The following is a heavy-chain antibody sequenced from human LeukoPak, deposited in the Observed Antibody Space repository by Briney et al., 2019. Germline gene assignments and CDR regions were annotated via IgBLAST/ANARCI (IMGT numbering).Heavy chain of an antibody. Sequence: SETRSLTCTVSSGSMSSRSYYWGWVRQPPGKGLEWIGSIYYSGSTYYSPLLTSRVTLSVDTSKRQFSLKLNPVTAADTAVYSCARHVGDGSSGYRWFDPWGQGTLVTVSS. J-gene: IGHJ5*02. CDR2: IYYSGST. D-gene: IGHD6-13*01. CDR1: SGSMSSRSYY. CDR3: ARHVGDGSSGYRWFDP. V-gene: IGHV4-39*01.